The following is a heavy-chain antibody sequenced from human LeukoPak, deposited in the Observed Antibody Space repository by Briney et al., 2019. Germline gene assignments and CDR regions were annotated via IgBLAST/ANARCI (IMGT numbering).Heavy chain of an antibody. D-gene: IGHD3-10*01. CDR2: IKQDGSEK. Sequence: GGSLRLSCAASGFTFSSHWMSWVRQAPGKGLEWVANIKQDGSEKYYVDSVKGRFTISRDNAKNSLYLQMNSLRAEDTAVYYCARDGGYYGMDVWGQGTTVTVSS. CDR3: ARDGGYYGMDV. J-gene: IGHJ6*02. V-gene: IGHV3-7*01. CDR1: GFTFSSHW.